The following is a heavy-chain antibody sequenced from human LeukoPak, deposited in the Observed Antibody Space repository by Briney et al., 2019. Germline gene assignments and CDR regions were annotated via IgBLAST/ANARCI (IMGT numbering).Heavy chain of an antibody. Sequence: SSETLSLTCAVYGGSFSGYYWSWIRQPPGKGLEWIGEINHSGSTNYNPSLKSRVTISVDTSKNQFSLKLSSVTAADTAVYYCERGVIGYCRSTSCVTSDYWGQGTLVTVSS. CDR2: INHSGST. J-gene: IGHJ4*02. V-gene: IGHV4-34*01. CDR3: ERGVIGYCRSTSCVTSDY. D-gene: IGHD2-2*01. CDR1: GGSFSGYY.